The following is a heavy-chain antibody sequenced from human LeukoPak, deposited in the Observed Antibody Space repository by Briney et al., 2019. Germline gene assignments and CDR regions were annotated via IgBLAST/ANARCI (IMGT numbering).Heavy chain of an antibody. V-gene: IGHV3-21*01. Sequence: GGSLRHSRAASGFTFSSYSMNYVRQAPGKGLEWVSSISNSSSYIYYAASVKGRFTISRDNAKNSLYLQMDSLRAEDTSVYYCARGVEWELRLCDYWGQGTLVTVSS. CDR2: ISNSSSYI. CDR3: ARGVEWELRLCDY. D-gene: IGHD1-26*01. CDR1: GFTFSSYS. J-gene: IGHJ4*02.